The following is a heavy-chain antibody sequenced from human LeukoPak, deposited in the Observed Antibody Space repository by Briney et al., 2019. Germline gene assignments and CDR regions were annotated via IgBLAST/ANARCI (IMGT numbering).Heavy chain of an antibody. J-gene: IGHJ6*01. CDR3: ARGSEGYCSGGGCYHGMDV. D-gene: IGHD2-15*01. CDR1: GFTFSSYT. CDR2: ISSSSSYI. V-gene: IGHV3-21*01. Sequence: PGGSLRLSRAASGFTFSSYTMNWVRQAPGKGLEWVSYISSSSSYIYYADSVKGRFTISRDNAENSLYLQMNSLRAEDTAVYYCARGSEGYCSGGGCYHGMDVWGQGTTVTVSS.